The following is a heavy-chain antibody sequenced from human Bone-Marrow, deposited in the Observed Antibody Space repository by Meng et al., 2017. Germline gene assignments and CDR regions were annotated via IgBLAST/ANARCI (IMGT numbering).Heavy chain of an antibody. J-gene: IGHJ2*01. CDR1: GFSFSTYS. Sequence: EVVLVESGGGLVKSGGSLRLSCAASGFSFSTYSMNWVRQAPGKGLEWVSSISSSGSNMYYANSLKGQFTVSRDNAKNLLYLQMNSLRAEDTAVYYCARGVISTGHTYWYFDLWGPGTLVTVSS. V-gene: IGHV3-21*01. CDR3: ARGVISTGHTYWYFDL. CDR2: ISSSGSNM. D-gene: IGHD1-1*01.